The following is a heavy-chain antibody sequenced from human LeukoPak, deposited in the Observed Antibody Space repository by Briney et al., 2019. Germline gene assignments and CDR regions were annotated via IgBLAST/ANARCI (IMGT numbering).Heavy chain of an antibody. CDR3: ARGIVGAIAPIDY. Sequence: PGGSLRLSRAASGFTFSSYSINWVRQAPGKGLEWVSSISSSSSYIYYADSVKGRFTISRDNAKNSLYLRMNSLRAEDTAVYYCARGIVGAIAPIDYGGKGTLVTVSS. CDR1: GFTFSSYS. D-gene: IGHD1-26*01. CDR2: ISSSSSYI. V-gene: IGHV3-21*01. J-gene: IGHJ4*02.